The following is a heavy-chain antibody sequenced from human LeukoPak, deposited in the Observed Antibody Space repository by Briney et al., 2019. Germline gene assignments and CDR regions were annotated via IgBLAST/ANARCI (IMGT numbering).Heavy chain of an antibody. Sequence: GGSLRLSCAASGFTFSNYWMTWVRQAPGKGLEWVANIKHDGSEPYYVDSVKGRFTISRDNAKNSLYLEMNSLRAEDTAVYYCEGDRVVGHTRGSNFDYWGQGTLVTVSS. CDR3: EGDRVVGHTRGSNFDY. CDR1: GFTFSNYW. CDR2: IKHDGSEP. V-gene: IGHV3-7*01. J-gene: IGHJ4*02. D-gene: IGHD1-26*01.